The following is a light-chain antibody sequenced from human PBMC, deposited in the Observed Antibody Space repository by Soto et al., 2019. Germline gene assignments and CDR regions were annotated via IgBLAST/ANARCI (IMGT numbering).Light chain of an antibody. CDR2: DVS. V-gene: IGLV2-14*03. CDR3: SSFTTSSTIL. Sequence: QSALTQPASVSGSPGQSITISCTGTSSDVGAYNYVSWYQQHPGKAPKLMIYDVSNRPSGVSNRFSGSKSGDTASPTISGLQAEDEAVYYCSSFTTSSTILFGGGTKLTVL. CDR1: SSDVGAYNY. J-gene: IGLJ2*01.